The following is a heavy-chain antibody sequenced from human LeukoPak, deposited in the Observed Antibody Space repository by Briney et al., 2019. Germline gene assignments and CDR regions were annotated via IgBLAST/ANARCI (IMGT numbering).Heavy chain of an antibody. Sequence: GGSLRLSCAASGFTVSSNYMSWVRQAPVKVLEWVSVIYSGGSTYYADSVKGRFTISRDNSKNTLYLQMNSLRAEDTAVYYCASTAVAVSHDAFDIWGQGTMVTVSS. CDR3: ASTAVAVSHDAFDI. V-gene: IGHV3-53*01. CDR1: GFTVSSNY. CDR2: IYSGGST. J-gene: IGHJ3*02. D-gene: IGHD6-19*01.